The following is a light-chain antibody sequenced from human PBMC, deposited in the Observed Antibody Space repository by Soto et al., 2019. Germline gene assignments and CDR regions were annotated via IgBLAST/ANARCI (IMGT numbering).Light chain of an antibody. CDR3: AAWDDSLNGVV. CDR2: TNN. V-gene: IGLV1-44*01. Sequence: QSVRTQPPSASGTPGQRVTISCYGSISNIGGNTVNWYQQLPGTAPKLLMYTNNQRPSGVPDRFSGSKSGTSASLAISGLQSEDEADYYCAAWDDSLNGVVFGGGTKLTVL. CDR1: ISNIGGNT. J-gene: IGLJ2*01.